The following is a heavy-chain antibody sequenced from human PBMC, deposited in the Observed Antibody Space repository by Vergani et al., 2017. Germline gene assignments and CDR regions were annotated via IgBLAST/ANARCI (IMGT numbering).Heavy chain of an antibody. D-gene: IGHD3-10*01. CDR1: GGSISSGAFS. Sequence: QLQLQDSGSGLVKPSQTLSLNCAASGGSISSGAFSWGWIRQPPGRGLQWIGHIFQSGSPDYNASLKSRVNISLDKSKNHFSLSLSSVTAADTAVYYCVRRKNVVRETDYFDYWGQGILVTVSS. CDR3: VRRKNVVRETDYFDY. V-gene: IGHV4-30-2*01. CDR2: IFQSGSP. J-gene: IGHJ4*02.